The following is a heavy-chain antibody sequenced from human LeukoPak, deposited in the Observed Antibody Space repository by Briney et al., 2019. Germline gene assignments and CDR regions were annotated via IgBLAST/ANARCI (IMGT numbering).Heavy chain of an antibody. V-gene: IGHV1-18*01. J-gene: IGHJ4*02. Sequence: GASVKVSCKASGYTFTNYGMSWVRQAPGQGLEWMGWISAKNGSRDYAQKLQGRVTMTADRSTSTAYMELRSLRSDDTAVYYCARRIVGGHLGDYWGQGTLVTVSS. CDR1: GYTFTNYG. CDR2: ISAKNGSR. D-gene: IGHD1-26*01. CDR3: ARRIVGGHLGDY.